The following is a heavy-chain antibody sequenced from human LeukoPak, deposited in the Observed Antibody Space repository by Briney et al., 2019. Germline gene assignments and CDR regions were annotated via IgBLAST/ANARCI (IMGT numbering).Heavy chain of an antibody. CDR1: GGSISSGGYS. V-gene: IGHV4-30-2*01. J-gene: IGHJ6*03. D-gene: IGHD3/OR15-3a*01. CDR3: ARQGLGYYYYYYMDV. Sequence: SETLSLTCAVSGGSISSGGYSWSWIRQPPGKGLEWIGYIYHSGSTYYNPSLKSRVTISVDRSKNQFSLKLSPVTAADTAVYYCARQGLGYYYYYYMDVWGKGTTVTVSS. CDR2: IYHSGST.